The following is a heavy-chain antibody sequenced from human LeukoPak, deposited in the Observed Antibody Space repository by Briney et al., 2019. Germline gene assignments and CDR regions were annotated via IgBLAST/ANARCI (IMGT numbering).Heavy chain of an antibody. CDR2: IWYDGSNK. V-gene: IGHV3-33*01. CDR1: GFTFSSYG. Sequence: PGRSLGLSRAASGFTFSSYGIHWVRQAPGKGLEWVAVIWYDGSNKYYADSVKGRFTISRDNSKNTLYLQMNSLRAEDTALYYCARELSPVVKYYFEYWGQGTLVTVSP. D-gene: IGHD3-22*01. CDR3: ARELSPVVKYYFEY. J-gene: IGHJ4*02.